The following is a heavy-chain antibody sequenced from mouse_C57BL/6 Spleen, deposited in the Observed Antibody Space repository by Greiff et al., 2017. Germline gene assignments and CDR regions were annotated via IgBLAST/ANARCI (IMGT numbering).Heavy chain of an antibody. CDR3: ASADYYGSSYPDYYAMDY. V-gene: IGHV1-7*01. CDR2: INPSSGYT. D-gene: IGHD1-1*01. Sequence: VQGVESGAELAKPGASVKLSCKASGYTFTSYWMHWVKQRPGQGLEWIGYINPSSGYTKYNQKFKDKATLTADKSSSTAYMQLSSLTYEDSAVYYCASADYYGSSYPDYYAMDYWGQGTSVTVSS. CDR1: GYTFTSYW. J-gene: IGHJ4*01.